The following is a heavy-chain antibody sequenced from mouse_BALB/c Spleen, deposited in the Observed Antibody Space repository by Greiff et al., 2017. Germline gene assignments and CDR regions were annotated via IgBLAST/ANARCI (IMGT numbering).Heavy chain of an antibody. CDR2: ISSGGSYT. Sequence: EVQRVESGGGLVKPGGSLKLSCAASGFTFSSYAMSWVRQTPEKRLEWVATISSGGSYTYYPDSVKGRFTISRDNAKNTLYLQMSSLRSEDTAMYYCARRGEGDAMDYWGQGTSVTVSS. V-gene: IGHV5-9-3*01. J-gene: IGHJ4*01. CDR1: GFTFSSYA. CDR3: ARRGEGDAMDY.